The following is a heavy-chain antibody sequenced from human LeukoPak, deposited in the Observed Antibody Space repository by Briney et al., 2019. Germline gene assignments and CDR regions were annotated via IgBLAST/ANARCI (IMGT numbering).Heavy chain of an antibody. CDR1: GYTFTGYY. Sequence: ASVTVSCKASGYTFTGYYMHWVRQAPGQGLEWMGWINPNSGGTNYAQKFQGRVTITRDSSISPACMELSRLRSDDTAVYYCARIYGSGSHGDYWGQGTLVTVSS. CDR3: ARIYGSGSHGDY. D-gene: IGHD3-10*01. J-gene: IGHJ4*02. V-gene: IGHV1-2*02. CDR2: INPNSGGT.